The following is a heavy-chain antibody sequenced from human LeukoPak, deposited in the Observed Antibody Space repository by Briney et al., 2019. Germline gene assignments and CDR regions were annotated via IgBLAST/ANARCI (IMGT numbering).Heavy chain of an antibody. CDR2: IIPILGIA. J-gene: IGHJ4*02. CDR1: GGTFSSYA. V-gene: IGHV1-69*04. CDR3: AGGGSSMIELN. Sequence: SVKVSCKASGGTFSSYAISWVRQAPGQGLEWMGRIIPILGIANYAQKFQGRVTITADKSTSTAYMELSSLRSEDTAVYYCAGGGSSMIELNWGQGTLVTVSS. D-gene: IGHD3-22*01.